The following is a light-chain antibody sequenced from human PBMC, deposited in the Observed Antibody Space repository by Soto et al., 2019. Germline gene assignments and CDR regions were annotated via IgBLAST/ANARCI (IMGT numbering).Light chain of an antibody. V-gene: IGLV2-14*01. CDR2: DVS. J-gene: IGLJ1*01. Sequence: QSALTQPASVSGSPGQSITISCTGTSGDVGGYNYVSWYQQLPGKAPKLMIYDVSNRPSGVSNRFSGSKSGNTASLTISGLQAEDEADYYCSSYTSSSPFVFGTGTKLTVL. CDR1: SGDVGGYNY. CDR3: SSYTSSSPFV.